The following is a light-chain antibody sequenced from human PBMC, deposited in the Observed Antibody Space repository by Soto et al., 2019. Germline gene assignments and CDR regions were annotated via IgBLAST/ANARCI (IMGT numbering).Light chain of an antibody. Sequence: AVLLTQSPSSFSASTGDRATITCRASQDIHNYLAWYQQVPGKAPKLLLYAASILQTGVPSRFGGSGSGTDFTLTIDGLQSEDFATYFWQHYYNYPWTFGQGTTVE. CDR2: AAS. J-gene: IGKJ1*01. V-gene: IGKV1-8*01. CDR3: QHYYNYPWT. CDR1: QDIHNY.